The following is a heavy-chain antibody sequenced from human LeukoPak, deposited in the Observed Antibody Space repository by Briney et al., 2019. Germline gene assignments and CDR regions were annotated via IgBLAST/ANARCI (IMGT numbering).Heavy chain of an antibody. J-gene: IGHJ6*03. V-gene: IGHV4-59*01. CDR2: IYYSGCT. Sequence: SETLSLTCIVSGGSMSNYYWSWIRQPPGKGLEWIGYIYYSGCTNYNPSLNSRVTISVDTSKNQFSLKLSSVIAADTAVYYCARTTEGYCSSASCFGFSYSYYMDVWGKGITVTISS. CDR1: GGSMSNYY. D-gene: IGHD2-2*01. CDR3: ARTTEGYCSSASCFGFSYSYYMDV.